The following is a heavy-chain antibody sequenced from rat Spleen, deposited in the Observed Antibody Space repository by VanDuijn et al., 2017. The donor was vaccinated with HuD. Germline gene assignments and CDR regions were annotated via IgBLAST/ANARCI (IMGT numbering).Heavy chain of an antibody. CDR2: ISYDGIST. CDR1: GFTFSDYN. V-gene: IGHV5-7*01. D-gene: IGHD1-6*01. J-gene: IGHJ3*01. CDR3: ASGLYNWFTY. Sequence: EVQLVESGGGLVQPGRSLKLSCAASGFTFSDYNMAWVRQAPKKGLEWVATISYDGISTYYRDSVQGRFTISRDNAKSALYLQMDSLRSEDTATYYCASGLYNWFTYWGQGTLVTVSS.